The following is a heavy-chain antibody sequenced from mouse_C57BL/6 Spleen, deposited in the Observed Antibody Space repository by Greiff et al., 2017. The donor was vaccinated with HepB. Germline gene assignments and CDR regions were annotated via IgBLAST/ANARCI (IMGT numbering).Heavy chain of an antibody. V-gene: IGHV5-16*01. Sequence: EVKLMESEGGLVQPGSSMKLSCTASGFTFSDYYMAWVRQVPEKGLEWVANINYDGSSTYYLDSLKSRFIISRDNAKNILYLQMSSLKSEDTATYYCARVQLTGKGYFDVWGTGTTVTVSS. J-gene: IGHJ1*03. CDR3: ARVQLTGKGYFDV. CDR1: GFTFSDYY. CDR2: INYDGSST. D-gene: IGHD4-1*01.